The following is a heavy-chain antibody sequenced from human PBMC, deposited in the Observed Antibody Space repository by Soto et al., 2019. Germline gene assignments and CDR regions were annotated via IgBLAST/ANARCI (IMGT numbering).Heavy chain of an antibody. D-gene: IGHD1-26*01. J-gene: IGHJ3*02. CDR2: ISSSSSYI. CDR1: GFTFSSYS. Sequence: GGSLRLSCAASGFTFSSYSMNWVRQAPGKGLEWVSSISSSSSYIYYADSVKGRFTISRDNAKNSLYPQMNSLRAEDTAVYYCARWGAARDAFDIWGQGTMVTVSS. CDR3: ARWGAARDAFDI. V-gene: IGHV3-21*01.